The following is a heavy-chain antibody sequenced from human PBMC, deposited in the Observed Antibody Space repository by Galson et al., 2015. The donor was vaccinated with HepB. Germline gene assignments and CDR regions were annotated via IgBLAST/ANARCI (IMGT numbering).Heavy chain of an antibody. CDR1: GFTFSGSA. CDR2: IRSKANSYAT. V-gene: IGHV3-73*01. D-gene: IGHD4-17*01. CDR3: IGRGDYLIDY. Sequence: SLRLSCAASGFTFSGSAMHWVRQASGKGLEWVARIRSKANSYATAYAASVKGRFTISRDDSKNTAYLQMNSLKTEDTAVYDCIGRGDYLIDYWGQGTLVTVSS. J-gene: IGHJ4*02.